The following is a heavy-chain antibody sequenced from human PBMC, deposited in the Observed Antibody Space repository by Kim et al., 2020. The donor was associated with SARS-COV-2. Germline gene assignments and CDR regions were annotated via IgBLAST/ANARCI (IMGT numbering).Heavy chain of an antibody. CDR3: ARVGTTGNRVYYYYGMDV. Sequence: GGSLRLSCAASGFTFSSYWMHWVRQAPGKGLVWVSRINSDGSSTSYADSVKGRFTISRDNAKNTLYLQMNSLRAEDTAVYYCARVGTTGNRVYYYYGMDVWGQGTTVTVSS. CDR1: GFTFSSYW. D-gene: IGHD1-1*01. V-gene: IGHV3-74*01. J-gene: IGHJ6*02. CDR2: INSDGSST.